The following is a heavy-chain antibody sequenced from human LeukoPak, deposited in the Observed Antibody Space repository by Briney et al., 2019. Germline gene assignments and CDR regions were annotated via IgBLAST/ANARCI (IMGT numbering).Heavy chain of an antibody. CDR3: ARDRAHGVPAAY. V-gene: IGHV1-2*02. J-gene: IGHJ4*02. CDR1: GYTFTGYY. Sequence: ASVKVSCKASGYTFTGYYMHWVRQAPGQGLEWMGWINPNSGGTNYAQKFQGRVTMTRDTSISTAYMKLSRLRSDDTAVYYCARDRAHGVPAAYWGQGTLVTVSS. CDR2: INPNSGGT. D-gene: IGHD3-10*01.